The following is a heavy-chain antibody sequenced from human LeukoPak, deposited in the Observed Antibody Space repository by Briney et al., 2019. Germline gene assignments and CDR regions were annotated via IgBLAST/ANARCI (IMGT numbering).Heavy chain of an antibody. V-gene: IGHV3-23*01. CDR1: GFTFSSYG. J-gene: IGHJ4*02. CDR2: IRGGGGRT. Sequence: GGSLRLSCAASGFTFSSYGMSWVRQAPGKGLEWVSAIRGGGGRTYYADSVKGRFTISRDNSKNSLFLQVNSLSAQDTAVYYCAKDRPTAKDIVVVPAAFMDYWGQGPLVPVSS. D-gene: IGHD2-2*01. CDR3: AKDRPTAKDIVVVPAAFMDY.